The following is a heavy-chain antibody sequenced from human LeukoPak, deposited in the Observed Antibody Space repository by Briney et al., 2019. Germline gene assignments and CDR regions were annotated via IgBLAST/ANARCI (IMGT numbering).Heavy chain of an antibody. Sequence: SQTLSLTCTVSGGSISSGSYYWSWIRQPAGKGLEWIGRIYTSGSTNYNPSLKSRVTISVDTSKNQFSLKLSSVTAADTAVYYCARGYDYSNYDAPSDCWGQGTLVTVSS. D-gene: IGHD4-11*01. V-gene: IGHV4-61*02. CDR1: GGSISSGSYY. CDR3: ARGYDYSNYDAPSDC. J-gene: IGHJ4*02. CDR2: IYTSGST.